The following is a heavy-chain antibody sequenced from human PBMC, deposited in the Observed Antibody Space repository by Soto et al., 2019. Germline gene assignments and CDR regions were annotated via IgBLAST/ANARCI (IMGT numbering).Heavy chain of an antibody. V-gene: IGHV1-2*02. J-gene: IGHJ4*02. D-gene: IGHD3-22*01. Sequence: GASVKVSCKTSGDTFTGDYMHWVRQAPGQGLEWMGWINPNSGGTNYAQKFQGRVTMTSDTSISTAYMELTRLTSDDTAVYYCARDLVGYHYDISGVNNWGQGTQVTVSS. CDR2: INPNSGGT. CDR3: ARDLVGYHYDISGVNN. CDR1: GDTFTGDY.